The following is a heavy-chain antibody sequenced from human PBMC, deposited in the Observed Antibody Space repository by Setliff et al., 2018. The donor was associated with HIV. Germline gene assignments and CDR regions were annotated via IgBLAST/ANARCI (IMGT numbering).Heavy chain of an antibody. CDR1: GFTFSGST. J-gene: IGHJ5*02. Sequence: GGSLRLSCAASGFTFSGSTIHWVRQASGKGLEWVGRIGSKANSYATAYAASVKGRFTTSREDSRNTAYLQMNSLKTEDTAVYYCKADSSGYPWGQGTPVTVSS. CDR2: IGSKANSYAT. CDR3: KADSSGYP. V-gene: IGHV3-73*01. D-gene: IGHD3-22*01.